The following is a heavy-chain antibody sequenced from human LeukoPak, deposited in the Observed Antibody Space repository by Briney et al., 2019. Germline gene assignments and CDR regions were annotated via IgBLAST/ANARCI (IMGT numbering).Heavy chain of an antibody. CDR3: ARGTYYYDSSGYYFPGGDAFDI. V-gene: IGHV1-46*01. D-gene: IGHD3-22*01. CDR2: INPSGGST. Sequence: ASVKVSCKASGYTFTSYYMHWVRQAPGQGLEWMGIINPSGGSTSYAQKFQGRVTMTRDTSTSTVYMELSSLRSEDTAVYYCARGTYYYDSSGYYFPGGDAFDIWGQGTMVTVSS. CDR1: GYTFTSYY. J-gene: IGHJ3*02.